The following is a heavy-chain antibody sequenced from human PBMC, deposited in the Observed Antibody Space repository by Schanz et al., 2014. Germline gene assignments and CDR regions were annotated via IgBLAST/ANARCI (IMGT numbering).Heavy chain of an antibody. CDR3: ARTASHDVWRGYIPHYAFDL. CDR1: GNTLSAYY. CDR2: IDPNSGGT. J-gene: IGHJ3*01. D-gene: IGHD3-3*01. Sequence: QVQLVQSGADVKKPGASVKVSCKASGNTLSAYYIHWIRQAPGQGLEGMGWIDPNSGGTNYAQKVQGRVTMTSDTSITTVYMEVNSLTSDDTAVFYCARTASHDVWRGYIPHYAFDLWGQGTVVIVSS. V-gene: IGHV1-2*02.